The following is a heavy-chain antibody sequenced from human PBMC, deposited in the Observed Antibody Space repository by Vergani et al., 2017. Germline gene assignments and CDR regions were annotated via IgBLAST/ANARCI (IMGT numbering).Heavy chain of an antibody. V-gene: IGHV4-61*02. D-gene: IGHD6-13*01. CDR3: AIGSRAEGGSGPDK. CDR2: IHGSGTT. J-gene: IGHJ4*02. CDR1: GDSVSNDDYY. Sequence: QVQLQESGPGLVKPSQTLSLTCTVSGDSVSNDDYYWTWIRQPAGKTLEWIGRIHGSGTTNYTPSFKNRVTMSVDTSKNQFSLKLNSVTAADTAVYYCAIGSRAEGGSGPDKWGQGTLVTVSS.